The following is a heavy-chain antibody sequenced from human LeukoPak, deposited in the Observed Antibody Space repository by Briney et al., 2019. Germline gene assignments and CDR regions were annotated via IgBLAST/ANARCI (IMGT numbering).Heavy chain of an antibody. CDR3: ASSLGEQQIYYYYMDV. CDR2: IFYTGST. J-gene: IGHJ6*03. Sequence: TASETLSLTCTVSGGSISSESYYWGWIRQPPGKGLEWIGSIFYTGSTYYNPSLKSRVTLSVDTSKNQFSLKLSSVTAADTAVYYCASSLGEQQIYYYYMDVWGKGTTVTVSS. V-gene: IGHV4-39*01. D-gene: IGHD3-16*01. CDR1: GGSISSESYY.